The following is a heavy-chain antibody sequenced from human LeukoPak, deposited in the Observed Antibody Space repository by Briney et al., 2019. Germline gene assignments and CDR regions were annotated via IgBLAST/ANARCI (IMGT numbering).Heavy chain of an antibody. V-gene: IGHV3-33*01. CDR2: IWYDGSNE. J-gene: IGHJ4*02. Sequence: PGRSLRLSCAASGFTLSNYAMHWVRQTPGKGLEWVAVIWYDGSNEYYSDSVKGRFDISKDTSKNTLYLQMNNLRAEDTAVYFCARDPGLRLDYWGQGTLLTVSS. CDR1: GFTLSNYA. CDR3: ARDPGLRLDY. D-gene: IGHD3-16*01.